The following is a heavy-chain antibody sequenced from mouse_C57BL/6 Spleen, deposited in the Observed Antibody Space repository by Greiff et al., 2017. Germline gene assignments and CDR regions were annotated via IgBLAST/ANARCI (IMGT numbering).Heavy chain of an antibody. CDR1: GFSFNTYA. V-gene: IGHV10-1*01. CDR3: VRPIYYDYSWFAY. Sequence: EVKLVESGGGLVQPKGSSKLSCAASGFSFNTYAMNWVRQAPGKGLEWVARIRSKSNNYATYYADSVKDRFTISRDDSESMLYLQMNNLKTEDTAMYYCVRPIYYDYSWFAYWGQGTLVTVSA. J-gene: IGHJ3*01. D-gene: IGHD2-4*01. CDR2: IRSKSNNYAT.